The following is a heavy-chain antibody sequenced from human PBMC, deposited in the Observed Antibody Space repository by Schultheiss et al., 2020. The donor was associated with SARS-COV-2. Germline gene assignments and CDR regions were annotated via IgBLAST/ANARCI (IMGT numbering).Heavy chain of an antibody. CDR3: ARVGTVTTGLYYFDY. J-gene: IGHJ4*02. V-gene: IGHV4-34*01. CDR2: INHSGST. CDR1: GGSFSGYY. Sequence: SQTLSLTCAVYGGSFSGYYWRWIRQPPGKGLEWIGEINHSGSTNYNPSLKSRVTISVDTSKNQFSLKLSSVTAADTAVYYCARVGTVTTGLYYFDYWGQGTLVTVSS. D-gene: IGHD4-17*01.